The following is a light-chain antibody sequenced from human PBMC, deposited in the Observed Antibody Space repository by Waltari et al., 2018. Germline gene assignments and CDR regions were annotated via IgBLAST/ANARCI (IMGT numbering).Light chain of an antibody. CDR3: QQSYSTSWT. V-gene: IGKV1-39*01. Sequence: DIQMTQSPSSLSASVGDRVTITCRASQSISSYLNWYQQKPGKAPKLLIYAASSLQSGVPSRCSGSGSGTDFTLTISSLQPEDFATYYCQQSYSTSWTFGQVTKVEIK. CDR1: QSISSY. J-gene: IGKJ1*01. CDR2: AAS.